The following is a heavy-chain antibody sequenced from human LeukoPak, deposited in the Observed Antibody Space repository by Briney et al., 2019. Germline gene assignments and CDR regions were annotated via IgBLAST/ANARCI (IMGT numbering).Heavy chain of an antibody. Sequence: GASAKVSCKASGYTFTSYYMHWVRQAPGQGLEWMGINNPGGGSTSYAQKFQGRVTMSRDMSTSTVYMELSSLRSEDTAVYYCARVSSSGWYRFDPWGQGTLVTVSS. CDR3: ARVSSSGWYRFDP. D-gene: IGHD6-19*01. CDR1: GYTFTSYY. V-gene: IGHV1-46*01. CDR2: NNPGGGST. J-gene: IGHJ5*02.